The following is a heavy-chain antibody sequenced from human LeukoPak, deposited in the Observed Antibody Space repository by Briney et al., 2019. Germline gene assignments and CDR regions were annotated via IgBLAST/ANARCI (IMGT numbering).Heavy chain of an antibody. CDR2: INHSGST. Sequence: PSETLSLTCAVYGGSFSGYYWSWVRHPPGKGLGWVGEINHSGSTTYNPSLKSRVNISVHKSTNPFTMKLSAVTAADTGVYYCARARGSGDFDYWGQGTLVTVSS. J-gene: IGHJ4*02. CDR1: GGSFSGYY. CDR3: ARARGSGDFDY. D-gene: IGHD3-10*01. V-gene: IGHV4-34*01.